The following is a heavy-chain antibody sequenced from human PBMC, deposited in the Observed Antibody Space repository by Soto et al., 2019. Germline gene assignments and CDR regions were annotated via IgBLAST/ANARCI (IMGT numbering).Heavy chain of an antibody. CDR2: ISSCSTYI. D-gene: IGHD4-17*01. J-gene: IGHJ2*01. V-gene: IGHV3-21*01. CDR3: ARDYQSYGDYGQIYSGCFNI. Sequence: EVQLVESGGGLVKPGGSLRLSCAASGFTFSSYSMNWVRQAPGKGLEWVSSISSCSTYIYYADSVKGRFTISRDNAKNAQDMQTNSLRAEDTAVYYWARDYQSYGDYGQIYSGCFNILGRCTLVTVSS. CDR1: GFTFSSYS.